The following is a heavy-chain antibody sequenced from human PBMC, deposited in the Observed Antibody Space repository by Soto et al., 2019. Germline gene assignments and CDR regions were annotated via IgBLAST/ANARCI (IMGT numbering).Heavy chain of an antibody. CDR1: RAFINSGGFY. Sequence: SETLSLTCSVSRAFINSGGFYYSWIRQPPGKGLEWLGNIFHSGSTLHNPSLRGRLTLSVDTSNNQLSLYLTSVTAADTAVYYCARHFSVDQFDYWGQGALVTVSS. CDR3: ARHFSVDQFDY. D-gene: IGHD3-9*01. CDR2: IFHSGST. V-gene: IGHV4-39*01. J-gene: IGHJ4*02.